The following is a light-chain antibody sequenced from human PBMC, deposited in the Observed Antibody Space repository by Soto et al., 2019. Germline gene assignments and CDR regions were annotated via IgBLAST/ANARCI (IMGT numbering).Light chain of an antibody. CDR1: QSIRSW. CDR2: KAS. CDR3: QQYNSYPLT. J-gene: IGKJ4*01. Sequence: DIQMTQSPSTLSASVGDRVTITCRASQSIRSWLAWYQQKPGKAPNLLIYKASTLDSGSPSRFSGSGSGTEFTLTISRLQPDDFASYYCQQYNSYPLTFGGGTKVEIK. V-gene: IGKV1-5*03.